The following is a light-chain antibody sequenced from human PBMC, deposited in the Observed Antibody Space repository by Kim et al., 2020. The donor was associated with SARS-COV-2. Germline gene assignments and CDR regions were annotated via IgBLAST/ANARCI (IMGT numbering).Light chain of an antibody. V-gene: IGKV1-27*01. CDR3: QKYNSAPRT. Sequence: ESVGDRVTITCRASQGISNYLAWYQQKPGKVPKLLIYAASTLQSGVPSRFSGSGSGTDFTLTISSLQPEDVATYYCQKYNSAPRTFGQGTKVDIK. J-gene: IGKJ1*01. CDR2: AAS. CDR1: QGISNY.